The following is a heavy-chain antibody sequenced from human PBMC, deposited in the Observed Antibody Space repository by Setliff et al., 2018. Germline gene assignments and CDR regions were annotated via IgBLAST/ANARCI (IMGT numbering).Heavy chain of an antibody. CDR3: ARTGTYRYFDY. CDR1: GASITSYY. CDR2: VHYSGNT. Sequence: PSETLSLTCTVSGASITSYYWSWIRQPPGKGLEWIGRVHYSGNTYYNASLKSRVIISVDTAQNQFSLSLSSVTAADTAVYYCARTGTYRYFDYWGQGTLVTVSS. D-gene: IGHD1-1*01. J-gene: IGHJ4*02. V-gene: IGHV4-59*05.